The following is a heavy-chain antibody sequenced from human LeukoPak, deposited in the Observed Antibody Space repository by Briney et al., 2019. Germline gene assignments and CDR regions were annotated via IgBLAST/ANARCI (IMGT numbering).Heavy chain of an antibody. Sequence: SVNVSCKASGGTFSSYAISWARQAPGQGLEWMGGIIPIFGTANYAQKFQGRVTITADESTSTAYMELSSLRSEDTAVYYCARDGPSLTGTTHGMDVWGQGTTVTVSS. CDR1: GGTFSSYA. V-gene: IGHV1-69*13. CDR3: ARDGPSLTGTTHGMDV. CDR2: IIPIFGTA. D-gene: IGHD1-7*01. J-gene: IGHJ6*02.